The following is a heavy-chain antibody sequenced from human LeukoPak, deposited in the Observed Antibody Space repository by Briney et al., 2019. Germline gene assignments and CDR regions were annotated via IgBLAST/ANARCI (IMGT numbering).Heavy chain of an antibody. J-gene: IGHJ4*02. CDR2: INHSGST. Sequence: PSETLSLTCAVYGGSFSGYYWSWIRQPPGKGLEWIGEINHSGSTNYNPSLKCRVTISVDTSKYQFSLKLSSVTAADTAVDYCARYCSGGSCYGTGSFDYWGQGTLVTVSS. CDR3: ARYCSGGSCYGTGSFDY. D-gene: IGHD2-15*01. CDR1: GGSFSGYY. V-gene: IGHV4-34*01.